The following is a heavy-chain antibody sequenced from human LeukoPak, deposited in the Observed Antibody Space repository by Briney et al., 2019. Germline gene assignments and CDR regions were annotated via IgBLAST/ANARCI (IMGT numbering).Heavy chain of an antibody. CDR1: GFTFSSYS. CDR2: ISSSSSYI. V-gene: IGHV3-21*01. CDR3: ARVYCSSTSCYWSHWYFDL. J-gene: IGHJ2*01. D-gene: IGHD2-2*01. Sequence: GGSLRLSCAASGFTFSSYSMNWVRQAPGKGLEWVSSISSSSSYIYYADSVKGRFTISRDNAKNSPYLQMNSLRAEDTAVYYCARVYCSSTSCYWSHWYFDLWGRGTLVTVSS.